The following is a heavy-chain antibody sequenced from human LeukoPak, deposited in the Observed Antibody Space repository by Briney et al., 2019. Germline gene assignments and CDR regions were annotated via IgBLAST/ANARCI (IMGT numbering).Heavy chain of an antibody. J-gene: IGHJ3*02. D-gene: IGHD1-7*01. V-gene: IGHV3-11*04. CDR3: ARDQNYAFDM. CDR2: ISISGSTI. CDR1: GFTFSDYY. Sequence: GGSLRLSCAASGFTFSDYYMSWIRQAPGKWREWVSYISISGSTIYNPDSVKGRFTIYRNKAKNSLDMQMNSLRDEDTAVYYCARDQNYAFDMWGQGTMVTVSS.